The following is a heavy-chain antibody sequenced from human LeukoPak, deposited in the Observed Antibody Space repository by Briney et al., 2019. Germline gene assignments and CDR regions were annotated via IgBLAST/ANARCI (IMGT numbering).Heavy chain of an antibody. V-gene: IGHV4-61*02. CDR1: GGSISSDTYY. J-gene: IGHJ4*02. D-gene: IGHD3-22*01. Sequence: PSETLSLTCTVSGGSISSDTYYWSWIRQPAGKGLEWIGRLLTSGTTHYNPSLKSRVTISVDTSKNQFSLKLNSVTAADTAVYYCARVDYSSAYSFDHWGQGTLVNVSS. CDR3: ARVDYSSAYSFDH. CDR2: LLTSGTT.